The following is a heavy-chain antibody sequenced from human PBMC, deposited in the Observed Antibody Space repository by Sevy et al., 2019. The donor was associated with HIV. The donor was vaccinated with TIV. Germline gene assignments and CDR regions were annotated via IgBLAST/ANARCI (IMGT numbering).Heavy chain of an antibody. CDR3: AGGGNGDFWSYEYYYYGMDV. V-gene: IGHV1-8*02. J-gene: IGHJ6*02. Sequence: SVKVSCEAVGYTFTIYDINWVRQAPGQGLEWRGWMSPNTGSTGFAKKFQGRVTLTRNKSTTTAYMGLSSLTYEDTAVYYCAGGGNGDFWSYEYYYYGMDVWGQGTTVTVSS. CDR1: GYTFTIYD. CDR2: MSPNTGST. D-gene: IGHD3-3*01.